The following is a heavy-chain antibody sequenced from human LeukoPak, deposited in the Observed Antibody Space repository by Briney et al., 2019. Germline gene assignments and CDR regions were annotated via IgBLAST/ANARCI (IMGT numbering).Heavy chain of an antibody. V-gene: IGHV1-18*04. CDR3: ARDTWVIAVAGISFDY. Sequence: ASVKVSCKASGYTFTSYGISCVRQAPGQGLEWMGWISAYNGNTNYAQKLQGRVTMTTDTSTSTAYMELRSLRSDDTAVYYCARDTWVIAVAGISFDYWGQGTLVTVSS. D-gene: IGHD6-19*01. CDR1: GYTFTSYG. J-gene: IGHJ4*02. CDR2: ISAYNGNT.